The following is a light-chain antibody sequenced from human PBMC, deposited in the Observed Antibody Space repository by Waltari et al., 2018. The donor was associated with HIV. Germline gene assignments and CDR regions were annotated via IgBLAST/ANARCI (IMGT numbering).Light chain of an antibody. Sequence: QSALTQPASVSGSPGQSLTVSCSGSGKAVGPYDSVSWFQQHPDKAPQLLIFDVAKRPSGISDRFSGSKSGNTASLTISGLQPEDEADYFCCSYTSSDTWVFGGGTKVTVL. CDR3: CSYTSSDTWV. CDR1: GKAVGPYDS. CDR2: DVA. J-gene: IGLJ3*02. V-gene: IGLV2-14*03.